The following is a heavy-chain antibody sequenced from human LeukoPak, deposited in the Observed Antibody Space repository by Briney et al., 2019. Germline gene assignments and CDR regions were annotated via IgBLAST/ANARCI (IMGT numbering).Heavy chain of an antibody. CDR2: INHSGST. D-gene: IGHD4-17*01. J-gene: IGHJ4*02. Sequence: RPSETLSLTCAVYGGSFSGYYWSWIRQPPGKGLEWIGEINHSGSTNYNPSLKSRVTISVDTSKNQFSPKLSSVTAADTAVYYCARVPYGDFVDSVDYWGQGTLVTVSS. V-gene: IGHV4-34*01. CDR3: ARVPYGDFVDSVDY. CDR1: GGSFSGYY.